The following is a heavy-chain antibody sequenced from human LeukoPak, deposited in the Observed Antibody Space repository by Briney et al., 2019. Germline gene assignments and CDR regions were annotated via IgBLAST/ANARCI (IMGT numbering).Heavy chain of an antibody. CDR2: IIPIFGTA. CDR1: GGTFSSYA. Sequence: SVKVSCKASGGTFSSYAISWVRQAPGQGLEWMGGIIPIFGTANYAQKFRGRVTITTDESTSTAYMELSSLRSEDTAVYYCARVGIPSSPRSPYYYYYMDVWGKGTTVTVSS. J-gene: IGHJ6*03. CDR3: ARVGIPSSPRSPYYYYYMDV. D-gene: IGHD6-13*01. V-gene: IGHV1-69*05.